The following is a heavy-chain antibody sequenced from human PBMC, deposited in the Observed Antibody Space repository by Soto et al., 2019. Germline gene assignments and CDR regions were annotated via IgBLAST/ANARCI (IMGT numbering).Heavy chain of an antibody. D-gene: IGHD3-9*01. CDR3: VRSYRLAFDWTSYFDY. V-gene: IGHV4-31*03. Sequence: QVQLQESGPGLVKPSQTLSLTCTVSGGSIRSGAYYWSWIRQHPGKCLEWIGYIYYSGSTYYNPSLKSRDTISADTSKNHFSLHLSSVTAADTAVYYCVRSYRLAFDWTSYFDYWGQGTLVTVSS. J-gene: IGHJ4*02. CDR2: IYYSGST. CDR1: GGSIRSGAYY.